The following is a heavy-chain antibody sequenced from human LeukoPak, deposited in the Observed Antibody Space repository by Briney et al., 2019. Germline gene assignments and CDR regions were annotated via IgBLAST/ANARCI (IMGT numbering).Heavy chain of an antibody. J-gene: IGHJ4*02. CDR1: GYSFSSYW. CDR3: ARNRYYYDFSGYYVDY. CDR2: IDPSDSYT. Sequence: PGESLQISSKGSGYSFSSYWISWVRQMPGKGLEWMGSIDPSDSYTNCSPSFQGHVTISTDKSISTAYLQWSSLRASDTAMYYCARNRYYYDFSGYYVDYWGQGTLVTVSS. V-gene: IGHV5-10-1*01. D-gene: IGHD3-22*01.